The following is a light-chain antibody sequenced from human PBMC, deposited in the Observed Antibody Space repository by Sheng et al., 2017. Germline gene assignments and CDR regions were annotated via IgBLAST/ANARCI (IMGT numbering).Light chain of an antibody. Sequence: QSALTQPASVSGSPGQSITISCTGTSSDVGSYNLVSWYQQYSGKAPKLMIYEGSKRPSGVSNRFSGSKSDNTASLTISGLQAEDEAEYYCSSYTTTSILEVFGGGTKLTVL. CDR3: SSYTTTSILEV. V-gene: IGLV2-14*02. J-gene: IGLJ2*01. CDR1: SSDVGSYNL. CDR2: EGS.